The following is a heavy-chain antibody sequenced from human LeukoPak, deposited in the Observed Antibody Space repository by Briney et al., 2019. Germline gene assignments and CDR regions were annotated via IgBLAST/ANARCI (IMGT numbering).Heavy chain of an antibody. CDR3: ARERSEWLQPHGAFDI. Sequence: SETLSLTCTVSGGSISSHYWSWIRQPPGKGLEWVGYIYYSGSTNYNPSLKSRVTISVDTSKNQFSLKLSSVTAADTAVYYCARERSEWLQPHGAFDIWGQGTMVTVSS. CDR1: GGSISSHY. D-gene: IGHD5-24*01. V-gene: IGHV4-59*11. J-gene: IGHJ3*02. CDR2: IYYSGST.